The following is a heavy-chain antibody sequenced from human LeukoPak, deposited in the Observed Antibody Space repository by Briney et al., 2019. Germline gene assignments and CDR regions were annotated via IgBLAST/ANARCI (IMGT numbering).Heavy chain of an antibody. CDR2: IYYSGST. Sequence: PSETLSLTCTVSGGSVSSGSYYWSWIRQPPGKGLEWIGYIYYSGSTNYNPSLKSRVTISVDTPKNQFSLKLSSVTAADTAVYYCARDLAVAGLYYFDYWGQGTLVTVSS. CDR3: ARDLAVAGLYYFDY. D-gene: IGHD6-19*01. CDR1: GGSVSSGSYY. V-gene: IGHV4-61*01. J-gene: IGHJ4*02.